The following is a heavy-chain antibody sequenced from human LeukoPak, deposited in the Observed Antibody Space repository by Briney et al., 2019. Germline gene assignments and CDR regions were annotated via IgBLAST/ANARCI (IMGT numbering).Heavy chain of an antibody. CDR2: IKQDASEK. V-gene: IGHV3-7*01. Sequence: GGSLRLSCVASGFTFSNYWMSWVRQAPGKGLEWVANIKQDASEKFYVDSVKGRFTISRDNAKHSLYLQMNSLRAEDTALYYCAREPYPTYLSDTSVDYWGQGTLVTVSS. J-gene: IGHJ4*02. CDR1: GFTFSNYW. D-gene: IGHD3-22*01. CDR3: AREPYPTYLSDTSVDY.